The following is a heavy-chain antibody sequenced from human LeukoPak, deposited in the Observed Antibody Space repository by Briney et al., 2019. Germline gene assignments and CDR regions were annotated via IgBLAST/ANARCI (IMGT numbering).Heavy chain of an antibody. V-gene: IGHV3-30*03. CDR1: GFTFSTYG. CDR2: LSSGGINK. CDR3: ARDHAGSGRAFDY. J-gene: IGHJ4*02. D-gene: IGHD2-15*01. Sequence: GVSLRLSCAASGFTFSTYGIHWVRQAPGKGREWVGLLSSGGINKHYADSVKGRFIISRDNSMNTLYLQMNSLGVEDTAVYYCARDHAGSGRAFDYWGQGTLVTVSS.